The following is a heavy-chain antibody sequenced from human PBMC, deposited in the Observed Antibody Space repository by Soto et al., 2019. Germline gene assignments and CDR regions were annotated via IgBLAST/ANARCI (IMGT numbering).Heavy chain of an antibody. Sequence: EVQLVESGGVVVQPGGSLRLSCAASGFTFDDYTMPWVRQAPGKGLEWVSLISWDGGSTYYADSVKGRFTISRDNSKNSLYLQMNSLRTEDTALYYCAKERGLVAPGGGEFDYWGQGTLVTVSS. CDR3: AKERGLVAPGGGEFDY. V-gene: IGHV3-43*01. D-gene: IGHD1-26*01. J-gene: IGHJ4*02. CDR1: GFTFDDYT. CDR2: ISWDGGST.